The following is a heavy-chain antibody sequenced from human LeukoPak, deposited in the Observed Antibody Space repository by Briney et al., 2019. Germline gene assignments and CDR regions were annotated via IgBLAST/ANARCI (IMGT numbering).Heavy chain of an antibody. J-gene: IGHJ4*02. Sequence: PGGSLRLSCAASGFTFGSYAMSWVRQAPGKGLEWVSAISGSGGSTYYADSVKGRFTISRDNSKNTLYLQMNSLRAEDTAVYYCAADYYDSSGLNGYFDYWGQGTLVTVSS. CDR2: ISGSGGST. CDR1: GFTFGSYA. CDR3: AADYYDSSGLNGYFDY. V-gene: IGHV3-23*01. D-gene: IGHD3-22*01.